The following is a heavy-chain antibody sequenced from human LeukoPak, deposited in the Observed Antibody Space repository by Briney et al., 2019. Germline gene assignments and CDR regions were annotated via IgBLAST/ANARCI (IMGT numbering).Heavy chain of an antibody. CDR3: ARDGYSGYDFPFDY. D-gene: IGHD5-12*01. CDR1: GFTFSSYW. V-gene: IGHV3-7*01. J-gene: IGHJ4*02. Sequence: GGSLRLSCAASGFTFSSYWMSWFRQAPGKGLEWVANIKQDGSEKYYVDSVKGRFTISRDNAKNSLYLQMNSLRAEDTAVYYCARDGYSGYDFPFDYWGQGTLVTVSS. CDR2: IKQDGSEK.